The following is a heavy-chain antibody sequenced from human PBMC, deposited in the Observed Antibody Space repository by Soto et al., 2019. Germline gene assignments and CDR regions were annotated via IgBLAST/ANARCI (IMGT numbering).Heavy chain of an antibody. CDR2: IYPGDSDT. Sequence: PGESLKISCKGSGYSFTSYWIGWVRQMPGKGLEWMGIIYPGDSDTRYSPSFQGQVTISADKSISTAYLQWSSLKASDTAMYYCARRPLDIVPGPYFDYWGQGTLVTISS. D-gene: IGHD5-12*01. CDR1: GYSFTSYW. J-gene: IGHJ4*02. V-gene: IGHV5-51*01. CDR3: ARRPLDIVPGPYFDY.